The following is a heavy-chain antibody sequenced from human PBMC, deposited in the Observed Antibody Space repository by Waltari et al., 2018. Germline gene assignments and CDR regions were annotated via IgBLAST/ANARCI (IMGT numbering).Heavy chain of an antibody. CDR2: ISYSGGT. V-gene: IGHV4-39*01. CDR1: GGSISSESYY. Sequence: QLQLQESGPGLVKPSETLSLTCTVSGGSISSESYYWGWIRQPPGKGLEWIGIISYSGGTYYNPSLKSRVTISVDTSKNQFSLKLISVTAADTAVYYCARLSYHIVTGYGWFDPWGLGTLVTVSS. D-gene: IGHD3-9*01. J-gene: IGHJ5*02. CDR3: ARLSYHIVTGYGWFDP.